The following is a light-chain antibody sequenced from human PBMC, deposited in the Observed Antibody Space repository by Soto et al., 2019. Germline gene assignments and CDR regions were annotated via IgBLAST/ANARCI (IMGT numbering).Light chain of an antibody. Sequence: SYELTQPLSVSVALGQTAKITCGGNNIGGKNVHWYQQKSGQAPALVIYRDTNRPSGIPERFSGSKSGNTATLTISRAQAGDEAEYYCQVWDSRIVVFGGGTKVTVL. CDR1: NIGGKN. V-gene: IGLV3-9*01. CDR2: RDT. J-gene: IGLJ2*01. CDR3: QVWDSRIVV.